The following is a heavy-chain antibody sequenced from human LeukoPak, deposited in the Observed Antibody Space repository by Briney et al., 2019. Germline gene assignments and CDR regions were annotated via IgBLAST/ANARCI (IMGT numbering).Heavy chain of an antibody. CDR2: IYTSGST. V-gene: IGHV4-4*07. J-gene: IGHJ3*02. CDR1: GGSISSYY. D-gene: IGHD3-10*01. Sequence: SETLSLTCTVSGGSISSYYWSWIRQPAGKGLEWIGRIYTSGSTNYNPSLKSRVTISVDTSKNQFSLKLSSVTAADTAVYYCAREGSYGYYYGSGSLVGNAFDIWGQGTMVTVSS. CDR3: AREGSYGYYYGSGSLVGNAFDI.